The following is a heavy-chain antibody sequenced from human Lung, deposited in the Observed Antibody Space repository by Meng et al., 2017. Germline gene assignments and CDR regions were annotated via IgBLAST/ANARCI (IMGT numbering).Heavy chain of an antibody. CDR3: ATGAAAADH. D-gene: IGHD6-13*01. CDR1: GFSVTDAW. J-gene: IGHJ4*02. CDR2: IKSNSDGGTT. Sequence: VGCGGGWVKAGGSLRLSCVASGFSVTDAWMSWVSQAPGKGLEWVGRIKSNSDGGTTDYAAPVKGRLPISRDDSKNTLYLQMNSLITEDTAVYFCATGAAAADHWGQGTLVTVSS. V-gene: IGHV3-15*01.